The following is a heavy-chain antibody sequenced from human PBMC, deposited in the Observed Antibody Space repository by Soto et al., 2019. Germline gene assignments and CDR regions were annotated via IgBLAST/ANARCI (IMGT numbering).Heavy chain of an antibody. CDR2: RSYDGSNK. CDR3: AREVIYSSGWYRKPNDY. V-gene: IGHV3-30-3*01. J-gene: IGHJ4*02. D-gene: IGHD6-19*01. Sequence: QVQLVESGGGVVQPGRSLRLSCAASGFTFSSYAMHWVRQAPGKGLEWVAVRSYDGSNKYYADSVKGRFTISRDNSKNTLYLRMNSLRAEDKAVYYCAREVIYSSGWYRKPNDYWGQGTLVNVSS. CDR1: GFTFSSYA.